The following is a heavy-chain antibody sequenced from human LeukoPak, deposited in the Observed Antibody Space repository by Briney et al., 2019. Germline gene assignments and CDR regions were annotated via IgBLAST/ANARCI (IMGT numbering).Heavy chain of an antibody. CDR3: ARDKALDSDGSGFYYNRGLDC. J-gene: IGHJ4*02. CDR1: GGSMNNSY. Sequence: SETLSLTCDVSGGSMNNSYWSWIRQPAGEGLDWIGRIYATGSTDYNPSLKSRMTMSIDTSKNQFSLKLTSVTAADTAVYFCARDKALDSDGSGFYYNRGLDCWGQGTLVIVSS. D-gene: IGHD3-22*01. CDR2: IYATGST. V-gene: IGHV4-4*07.